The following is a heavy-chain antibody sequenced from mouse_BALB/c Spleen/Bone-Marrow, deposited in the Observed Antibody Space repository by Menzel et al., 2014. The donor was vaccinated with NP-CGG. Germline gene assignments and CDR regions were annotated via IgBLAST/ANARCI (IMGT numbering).Heavy chain of an antibody. Sequence: DVKLVESGGGLVKPGGSLKLSCAASGFTFSSYAMSWVRQTPEKRLEWVATISSGGSYTYYPDSVKGRFTISRDNAKNTLYLQMSSLRSEDTAMYYCARPHYYGSSWFAYWGQGTLVPVSA. CDR2: ISSGGSYT. V-gene: IGHV5-9-3*01. CDR1: GFTFSSYA. J-gene: IGHJ3*01. D-gene: IGHD1-1*01. CDR3: ARPHYYGSSWFAY.